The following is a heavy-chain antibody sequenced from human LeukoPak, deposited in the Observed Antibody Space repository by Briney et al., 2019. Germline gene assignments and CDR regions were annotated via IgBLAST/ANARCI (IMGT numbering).Heavy chain of an antibody. Sequence: TGGSLRLSCAASGFTFSNAWMNWVRQAPGKGLEWVGRIKTKTEGGTTDYAAPVKGRFTISRDDSKNTLYLQMNSLKSEDTAVYYCSTNSGFDHWGQGTLVTVSS. J-gene: IGHJ4*02. CDR3: STNSGFDH. CDR1: GFTFSNAW. CDR2: IKTKTEGGTT. D-gene: IGHD1-1*01. V-gene: IGHV3-15*01.